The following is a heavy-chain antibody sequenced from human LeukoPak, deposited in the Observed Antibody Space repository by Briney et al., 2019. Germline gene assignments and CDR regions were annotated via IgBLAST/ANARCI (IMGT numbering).Heavy chain of an antibody. V-gene: IGHV3-21*04. CDR2: ISSSSSYI. D-gene: IGHD1-26*01. CDR1: GFTFSSYS. CDR3: AKARGSYYSNAFDI. J-gene: IGHJ3*02. Sequence: PGGSLRLSCAASGFTFSSYSMNWVRQAPGKGLEWVSSISSSSSYIYYADSVKGRFTISRDNSKNTLYLQMNSLRAEDTAVYYCAKARGSYYSNAFDIWGQGTMVTVSS.